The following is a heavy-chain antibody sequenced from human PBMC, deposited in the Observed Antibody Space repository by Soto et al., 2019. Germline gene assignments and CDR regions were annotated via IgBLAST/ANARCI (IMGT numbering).Heavy chain of an antibody. J-gene: IGHJ3*02. CDR3: ARPSRPSWVDAFDI. CDR2: INAGNGNT. D-gene: IGHD3-16*01. CDR1: GYTLTSYG. V-gene: IGHV1-3*01. Sequence: GASVKVSCKASGYTLTSYGMHWVRQAPGQRLEWMGWINAGNGNTKYSQKFQGRVTITRDTSASTAYMELSSLRSEDTAVYYCARPSRPSWVDAFDIWGQGTMVTVSS.